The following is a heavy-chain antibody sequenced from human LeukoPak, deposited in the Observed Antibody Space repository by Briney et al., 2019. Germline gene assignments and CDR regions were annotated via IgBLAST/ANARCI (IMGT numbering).Heavy chain of an antibody. J-gene: IGHJ3*02. D-gene: IGHD5/OR15-5a*01. CDR2: INYAGRT. CDR3: ARERRVEVSARQTVAFDM. V-gene: IGHV4-34*01. CDR1: GGSFTEYH. Sequence: PSETLSLTCAVYGGSFTEYHWSWIRPPPRKRRHGIGEINYAGRTHYNPSLTRRVTISIDMSERQFSLMLTSVAAADTAVYYCARERRVEVSARQTVAFDMWAQGTMVIVSS.